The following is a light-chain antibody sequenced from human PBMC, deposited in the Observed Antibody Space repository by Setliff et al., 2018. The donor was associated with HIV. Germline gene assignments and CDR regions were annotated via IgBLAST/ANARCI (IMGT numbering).Light chain of an antibody. V-gene: IGLV2-14*01. CDR2: EVR. CDR3: SSYAITNTPP. Sequence: QSVLTQPASVSGSPGQSITISCTGTTSDVGGYNYVSWYQQHPGKAPKLIIYEVRNRPSGVSNRFSGSKSGNTASLTISGLQAEDEADYYCSSYAITNTPPFGTGTKGTVL. J-gene: IGLJ1*01. CDR1: TSDVGGYNY.